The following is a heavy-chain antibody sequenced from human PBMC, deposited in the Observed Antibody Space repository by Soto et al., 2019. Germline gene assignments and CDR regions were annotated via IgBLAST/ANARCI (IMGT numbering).Heavy chain of an antibody. J-gene: IGHJ3*02. Sequence: SLRLSCSPSQFTFSSYSMQWVPHSPGKSLEFLSVILYDGSNKYYADSVKGRFTISRDNSKNTLYLQMNSLRAEDTAVYYCARDLLSVGSGAFDIWGPGTMVTVSS. D-gene: IGHD1-26*01. CDR1: QFTFSSYS. V-gene: IGHV3-33*01. CDR2: ILYDGSNK. CDR3: ARDLLSVGSGAFDI.